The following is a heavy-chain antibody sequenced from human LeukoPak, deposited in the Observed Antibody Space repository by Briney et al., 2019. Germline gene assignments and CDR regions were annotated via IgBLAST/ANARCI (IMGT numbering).Heavy chain of an antibody. D-gene: IGHD3-22*01. CDR3: ARTTMIAHATNY. CDR1: GGSFSGYY. CDR2: ISHSGST. J-gene: IGHJ4*02. Sequence: SETLSLTCAVYGGSFSGYYWSWIRQPPGKGLEWIGEISHSGSTNYNPSLKSRVTISVDTSKNQFSLKLSSVTAADTAVYYCARTTMIAHATNYWGQGTLVTVSS. V-gene: IGHV4-34*01.